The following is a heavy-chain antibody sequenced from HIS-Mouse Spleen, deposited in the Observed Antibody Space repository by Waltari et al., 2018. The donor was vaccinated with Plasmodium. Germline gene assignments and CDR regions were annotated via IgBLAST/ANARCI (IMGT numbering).Heavy chain of an antibody. Sequence: QVQLVQSGAEVKKPGASVKVSCKASGYTSTAYYMHWLRQAPDNGVEWMGWINPNSGGTNYAQKFQGRVTMTRDTSISTAYMELSRLRSDDTAVYYCARVRNLDGTIFGAPYYFDYWGQGTLVTVSS. CDR3: ARVRNLDGTIFGAPYYFDY. J-gene: IGHJ4*02. CDR2: INPNSGGT. D-gene: IGHD3-3*01. V-gene: IGHV1-2*02. CDR1: GYTSTAYY.